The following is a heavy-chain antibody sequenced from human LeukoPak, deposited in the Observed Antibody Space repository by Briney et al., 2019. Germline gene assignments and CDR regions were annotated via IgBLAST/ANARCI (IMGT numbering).Heavy chain of an antibody. CDR1: GYSFTSYG. CDR2: ISAYNGNT. D-gene: IGHD4-17*01. Sequence: ASVKVSCKASGYSFTSYGISWLRQAPGQGLEWMGWISAYNGNTNYAQKLQGRVTMTTDTSTSTAYMELRSQRFDDTAVYYCARTTVTTARWFDPWGQGTLVTVSS. J-gene: IGHJ5*02. V-gene: IGHV1-18*01. CDR3: ARTTVTTARWFDP.